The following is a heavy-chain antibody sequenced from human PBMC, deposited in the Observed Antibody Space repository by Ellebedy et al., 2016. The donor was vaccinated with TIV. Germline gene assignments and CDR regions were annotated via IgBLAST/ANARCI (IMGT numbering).Heavy chain of an antibody. CDR3: STYTVGDDS. J-gene: IGHJ4*02. V-gene: IGHV3-15*07. CDR1: GFTFSNAW. CDR2: IKSKTEGGTT. D-gene: IGHD5-12*01. Sequence: GESLKISCAASGFTFSNAWMNWVRQAPGKGLEWVGRIKSKTEGGTTDYAAPVKGRFTISRDDLKNILYLQMNNLTIEDTGVYYCSTYTVGDDSWGQGTLVTVSS.